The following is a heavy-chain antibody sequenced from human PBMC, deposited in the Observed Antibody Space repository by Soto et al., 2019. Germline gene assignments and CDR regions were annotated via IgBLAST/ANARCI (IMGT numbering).Heavy chain of an antibody. CDR2: IITIFGTA. Sequence: QVQLVQSGAEVKKPGSSLTVYCKASEGTLSSYAISWVRQAPGHGLEWMGGIITIFGTANYAQKFQGRVTITTDESTSTAYMELRRLRSEDTAVYYWSRVTHFDFLAYFDHWGQGTLVTVS. CDR3: SRVTHFDFLAYFDH. J-gene: IGHJ4*02. V-gene: IGHV1-69*01. D-gene: IGHD3-9*01. CDR1: EGTLSSYA.